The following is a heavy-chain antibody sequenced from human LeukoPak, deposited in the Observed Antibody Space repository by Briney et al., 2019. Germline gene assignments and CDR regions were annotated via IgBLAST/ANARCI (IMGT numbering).Heavy chain of an antibody. J-gene: IGHJ5*02. CDR1: GFTLSSYG. V-gene: IGHV3-30*03. D-gene: IGHD4-17*01. Sequence: GSLRLSCAASGFTLSSYGMHWVRQAPGKGLEWVAVISYDGSNKYYADSVKGRFTISRDNSKNTLYLQMNSLRAEDTAVYYCARDSVTVTSPYNWFDPWGQGTLVTVSS. CDR2: ISYDGSNK. CDR3: ARDSVTVTSPYNWFDP.